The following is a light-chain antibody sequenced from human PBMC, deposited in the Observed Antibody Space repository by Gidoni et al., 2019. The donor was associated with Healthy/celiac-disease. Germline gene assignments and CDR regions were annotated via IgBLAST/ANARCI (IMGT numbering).Light chain of an antibody. CDR3: QQYET. V-gene: IGKV3-20*01. J-gene: IGKJ1*01. CDR2: GAS. Sequence: KPGQAPRLLIYGASSRATGIPDRFSGSGSGTDFTLTISRLEPEDFAVYYSQQYETFGQGTKVEIK.